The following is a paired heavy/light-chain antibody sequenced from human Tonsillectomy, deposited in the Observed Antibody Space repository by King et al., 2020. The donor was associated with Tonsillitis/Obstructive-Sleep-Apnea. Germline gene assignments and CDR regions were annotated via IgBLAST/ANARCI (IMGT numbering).Heavy chain of an antibody. J-gene: IGHJ5*02. CDR3: ASGNDFGPTWLAP. Sequence: QVQLVQSGAEVKKPGASVKVSCKASGYSFSAYYMHWVRQAPGQGLEWMGRINPYSGATKYAQNFQDRVTLTRDTSISTAYMELSSLTSDDTAFYYCASGNDFGPTWLAPWGQGTLVTVSS. CDR2: INPYSGAT. CDR1: GYSFSAYY. D-gene: IGHD5-12*01. V-gene: IGHV1-2*06.
Light chain of an antibody. J-gene: IGKJ2*01. CDR3: QQYSNWPETYT. V-gene: IGKV3-15*01. Sequence: EIMMTQSPATLSVSPGETATLSCRASQSITNNLAWYQQQPGQAPRLLIYEASTRATGIPARFSGGGSGTEFTLTISSLQSEDFAVYYCQQYSNWPETYTFGQGTKLEIK. CDR2: EAS. CDR1: QSITNN.